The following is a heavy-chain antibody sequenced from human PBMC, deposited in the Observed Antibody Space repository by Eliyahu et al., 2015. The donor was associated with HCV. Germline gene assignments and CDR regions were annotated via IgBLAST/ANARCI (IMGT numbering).Heavy chain of an antibody. D-gene: IGHD1-26*01. J-gene: IGHJ4*02. CDR1: GFXFSSYA. CDR3: AKPIDSGSYWGGY. CDR2: ISGSGGST. Sequence: EVQLLESGGGLVQPGGSLRLSCAASGFXFSSYAMSWVRQAPGKGLEWVSAISGSGGSTYYADSVKGRFTISRDNSKNTLYLQMNSLRAEDTAVYYCAKPIDSGSYWGGYWGQGTLVTVSS. V-gene: IGHV3-23*01.